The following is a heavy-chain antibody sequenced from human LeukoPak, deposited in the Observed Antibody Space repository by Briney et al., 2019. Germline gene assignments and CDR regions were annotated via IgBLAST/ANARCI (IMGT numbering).Heavy chain of an antibody. Sequence: GGSLRLSCAASGFTLDDYAMHWVRQAPGKGLEWVSGISWNSGSIGYADSVKGRFTISRDNAKNSPYLQMNSLRAEDTALYYCAKDMGTYYYDSSGYDYWGQGTLVTVSS. CDR1: GFTLDDYA. J-gene: IGHJ4*02. V-gene: IGHV3-9*01. D-gene: IGHD3-22*01. CDR2: ISWNSGSI. CDR3: AKDMGTYYYDSSGYDY.